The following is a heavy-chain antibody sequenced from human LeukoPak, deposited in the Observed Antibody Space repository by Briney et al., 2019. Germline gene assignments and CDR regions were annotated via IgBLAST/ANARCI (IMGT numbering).Heavy chain of an antibody. V-gene: IGHV3-7*01. J-gene: IGHJ6*03. Sequence: GGSLRLSCAASGLTFSSYWMTWVRQAPRKGLEWEANIKQDGSEKYYVDSVKGRFTISRDNAKNSLYLQMNSLRAEDTAVYYCARLKQQLVRLLSRDTTYYYYYYMDVWGKGTTVTVSS. CDR1: GLTFSSYW. CDR2: IKQDGSEK. CDR3: ARLKQQLVRLLSRDTTYYYYYYMDV. D-gene: IGHD6-13*01.